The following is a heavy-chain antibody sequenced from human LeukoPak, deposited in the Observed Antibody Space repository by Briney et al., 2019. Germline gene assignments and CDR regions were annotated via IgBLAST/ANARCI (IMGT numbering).Heavy chain of an antibody. CDR3: ARDWGSTGYDLYDS. J-gene: IGHJ4*02. Sequence: GGSLTLSCAASGFIFSNYWMTWVRQAPGKGLEWVAHIRQDGSERHYVDSVKGRFTISRDNAKNSLDLQMDSLRAEDTAVYYCARDWGSTGYDLYDSWGQGTLVTVSS. D-gene: IGHD5-12*01. CDR1: GFIFSNYW. V-gene: IGHV3-7*01. CDR2: IRQDGSER.